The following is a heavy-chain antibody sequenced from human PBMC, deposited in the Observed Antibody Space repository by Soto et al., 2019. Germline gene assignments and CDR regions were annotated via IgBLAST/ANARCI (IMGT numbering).Heavy chain of an antibody. V-gene: IGHV3-53*02. J-gene: IGHJ5*02. CDR1: GITVSSSY. CDR3: VRERAAYWFDP. Sequence: EVQLMETGGGLIQPGGSLRLSCEVSGITVSSSYMSWVRQAPGKGLEWVAVIYGGGDTYYADSVKGRFTISRDNFNNTLYLQMSRLRVEDTARYFCVRERAAYWFDPWGQGTLVTVSS. CDR2: IYGGGDT.